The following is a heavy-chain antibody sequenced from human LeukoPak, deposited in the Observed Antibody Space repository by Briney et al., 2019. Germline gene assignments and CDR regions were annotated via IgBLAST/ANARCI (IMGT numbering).Heavy chain of an antibody. CDR2: IYYSGST. J-gene: IGHJ4*02. CDR3: ARQGIAAAGIDY. CDR1: GGSTSSYY. D-gene: IGHD6-13*01. V-gene: IGHV4-59*08. Sequence: SETLSLTCTVSGGSTSSYYWSWIRQPPGKGLEWIGYIYYSGSTNYNPSLKSRVTISVDTSKNQFSLKLSSVTAADTAVYYCARQGIAAAGIDYWGQGTLVTVSS.